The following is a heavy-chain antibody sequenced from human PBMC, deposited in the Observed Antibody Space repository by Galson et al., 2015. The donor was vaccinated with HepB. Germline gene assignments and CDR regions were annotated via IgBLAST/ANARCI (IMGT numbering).Heavy chain of an antibody. CDR1: GFSLSTSGVG. D-gene: IGHD2-2*01. V-gene: IGHV2-5*01. J-gene: IGHJ6*03. CDR2: IYWNDDK. Sequence: PALVKPTQPLTLTCTFSGFSLSTSGVGVGWLRQPPGKALEWLALIYWNDDKRYSPSLKSRLTITKDTSKTQVVLTMTNMDPVDTATYYCAHRRGLSAARYYYYYYMDVWGKGTTVTVSS. CDR3: AHRRGLSAARYYYYYYMDV.